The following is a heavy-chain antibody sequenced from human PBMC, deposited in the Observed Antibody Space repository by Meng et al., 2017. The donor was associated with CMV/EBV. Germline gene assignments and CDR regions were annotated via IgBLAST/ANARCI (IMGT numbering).Heavy chain of an antibody. CDR3: ARGGSRGGTSNFDY. CDR2: IIPILGIA. D-gene: IGHD1-1*01. CDR1: GGTFSSYT. J-gene: IGHJ4*02. V-gene: IGHV1-69*02. Sequence: ASGGTFSSYTISWVRQAPGQGLEWMGRIIPILGIANYAQKFQGRVTITAYKSTSTAYMELSSLRSEDTAVYYCARGGSRGGTSNFDYWGQGTLVTVSS.